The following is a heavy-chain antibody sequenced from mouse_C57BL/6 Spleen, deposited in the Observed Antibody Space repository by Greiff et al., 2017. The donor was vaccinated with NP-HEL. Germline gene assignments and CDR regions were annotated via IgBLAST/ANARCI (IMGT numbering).Heavy chain of an antibody. CDR2: IWSGGST. Sequence: QVQLQQSGPGLVQPSQCLSITCPVSGFSFTSYGVHWVRQSPGKGLEWLGVIWSGGSTDYNAAFMSRLSITKDNSKSQVFFRMNSQQADDTAIYCCAKKELFYAMDYWGQGTSVTVSS. D-gene: IGHD4-1*01. CDR1: GFSFTSYG. V-gene: IGHV2-5*01. CDR3: AKKELFYAMDY. J-gene: IGHJ4*01.